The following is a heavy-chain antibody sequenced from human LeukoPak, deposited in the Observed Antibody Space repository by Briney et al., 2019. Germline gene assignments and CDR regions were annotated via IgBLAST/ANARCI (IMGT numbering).Heavy chain of an antibody. J-gene: IGHJ6*02. CDR3: ARKEVTTVEHYYYGMDV. CDR2: IIPIFGTA. CDR1: GGTFSSYA. V-gene: IGHV1-69*13. D-gene: IGHD4-11*01. Sequence: WASVKVSCTASGGTFSSYAISWVRQAPGQGLEWMGGIIPIFGTANYAQKFQGRVTITADESTSTAYMELSSLRSEDTAVYYCARKEVTTVEHYYYGMDVWGQGTTVTVSS.